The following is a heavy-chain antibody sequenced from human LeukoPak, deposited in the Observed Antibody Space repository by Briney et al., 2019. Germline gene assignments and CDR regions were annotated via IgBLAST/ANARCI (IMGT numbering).Heavy chain of an antibody. CDR1: GFTFSSYG. Sequence: GGSLRLSCAASGFTFSSYGMHWVRQAPGKGLEWVAFIRYDGSNKYYADSVKGRFTISRDNSKNTLYLQMNSLRAEDTAVYYCAKPGGVIVIFPYWGQGTLVTVSS. CDR3: AKPGGVIVIFPY. CDR2: IRYDGSNK. J-gene: IGHJ4*02. V-gene: IGHV3-30*02. D-gene: IGHD3-16*02.